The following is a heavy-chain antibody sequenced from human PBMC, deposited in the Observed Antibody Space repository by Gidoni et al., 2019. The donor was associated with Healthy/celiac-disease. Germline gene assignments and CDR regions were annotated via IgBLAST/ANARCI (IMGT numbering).Heavy chain of an antibody. CDR3: ARDFRSGSSTSCSPGAFDI. J-gene: IGHJ3*02. V-gene: IGHV3-74*01. CDR1: GFTFSGSW. Sequence: EVQLLESGGGLVQPGGSLSLACAASGFTFSGSWMHWGRQAPVQGLVWVSRINSDGSSTSYADSVKGRFTSARDNAKNTLYRQRNSLRAEDTAVDYCARDFRSGSSTSCSPGAFDIWGQVTMVTVSS. CDR2: INSDGSST. D-gene: IGHD2-2*01.